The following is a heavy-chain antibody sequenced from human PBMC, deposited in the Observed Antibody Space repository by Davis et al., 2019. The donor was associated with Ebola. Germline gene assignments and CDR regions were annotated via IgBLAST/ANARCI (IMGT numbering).Heavy chain of an antibody. D-gene: IGHD3-3*01. CDR3: ARDGDTIFGVVSGYYYGMDV. CDR1: RYTFTSYG. J-gene: IGHJ6*02. V-gene: IGHV1-18*01. CDR2: ISAYNGNT. Sequence: ASVTVSCKASRYTFTSYGISWVRQAPGQGLEWMGWISAYNGNTNYAQKLQGRVTMTTDTSTSTAYMELRSLRSDDTAVYYCARDGDTIFGVVSGYYYGMDVWGQGTTVTVSS.